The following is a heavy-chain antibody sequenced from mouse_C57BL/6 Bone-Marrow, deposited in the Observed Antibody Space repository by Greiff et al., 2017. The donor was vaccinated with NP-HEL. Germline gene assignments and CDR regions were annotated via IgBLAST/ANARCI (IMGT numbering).Heavy chain of an antibody. D-gene: IGHD3-3*01. V-gene: IGHV1-69*01. J-gene: IGHJ3*01. Sequence: QSCKASGYTFTSYWMHWVKQRPGQGLEWIGEIDPSDSYTNYNQKFKGKSTLTVDKSSSTAYMQLSSLTSEDSAVYYCARGDYWGQGTLVTVSA. CDR3: ARGDY. CDR1: GYTFTSYW. CDR2: IDPSDSYT.